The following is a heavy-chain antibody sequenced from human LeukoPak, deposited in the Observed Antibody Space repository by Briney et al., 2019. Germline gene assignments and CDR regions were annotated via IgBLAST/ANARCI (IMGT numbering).Heavy chain of an antibody. J-gene: IGHJ5*02. V-gene: IGHV3-21*01. CDR3: ARGGNLFDP. CDR2: VTGSSSFI. Sequence: GGSLRLSCAASGFTFKNAWMSWVRQAPGKGLEWVSSVTGSSSFIYYADSVKGRFTSSRDNAKNSLYLQMNSLRVDDTAVYYCARGGNLFDPWGQGTLVTVSS. CDR1: GFTFKNAW.